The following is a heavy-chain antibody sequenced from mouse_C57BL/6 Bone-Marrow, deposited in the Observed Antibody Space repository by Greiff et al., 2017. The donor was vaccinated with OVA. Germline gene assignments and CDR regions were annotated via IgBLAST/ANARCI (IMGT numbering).Heavy chain of an antibody. J-gene: IGHJ3*01. CDR1: GFTFSSYG. Sequence: EVKLVESGGDLVKPGGSLKLSCAASGFTFSSYGMSWVRQTPDKRLEWVATISSGGSYTYYPDSVKGRFTISRDNAKNTLYLQRSSLKSEDTAMYYCASPLLWLRRREAWFAYWGQGTLVTVSA. D-gene: IGHD2-2*01. CDR2: ISSGGSYT. V-gene: IGHV5-6*01. CDR3: ASPLLWLRRREAWFAY.